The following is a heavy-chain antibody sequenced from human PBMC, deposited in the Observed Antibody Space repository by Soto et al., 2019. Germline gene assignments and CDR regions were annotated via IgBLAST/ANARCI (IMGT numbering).Heavy chain of an antibody. CDR1: GFTFSDYY. J-gene: IGHJ1*01. V-gene: IGHV3-11*03. D-gene: IGHD2-2*03. Sequence: PGGSLRLSCAASGFTFSDYYMSWIRQAPWKGLEWVSYITSSSSYTNYAGSVKGRFTVSRDNAKNSLYLQMNSLRAEDTAMYYCASGFGYCSNPGCYHVEFQDWGKGTLVTVSS. CDR2: ITSSSSYT. CDR3: ASGFGYCSNPGCYHVEFQD.